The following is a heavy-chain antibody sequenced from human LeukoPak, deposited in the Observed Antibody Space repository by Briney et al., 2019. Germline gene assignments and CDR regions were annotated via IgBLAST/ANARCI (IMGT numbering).Heavy chain of an antibody. CDR3: ARHRPNYYGSGSYSRRLDP. CDR2: INHSGST. Sequence: SETLSLTCAVYGGSFSGYYWSWIRQPPGKGLEWIGEINHSGSTNYNPSLKSRVTISVDTSKNQFSLKLSSVTAADTAVYYCARHRPNYYGSGSYSRRLDPWGQGTLVTVSS. CDR1: GGSFSGYY. J-gene: IGHJ5*02. V-gene: IGHV4-34*01. D-gene: IGHD3-10*01.